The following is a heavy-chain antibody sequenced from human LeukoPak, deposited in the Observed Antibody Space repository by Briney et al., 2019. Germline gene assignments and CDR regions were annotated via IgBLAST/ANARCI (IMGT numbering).Heavy chain of an antibody. CDR1: GFTFSSYS. CDR3: ATDYVWGSFDY. V-gene: IGHV3-21*01. CDR2: ISSSSSYI. D-gene: IGHD3-16*01. J-gene: IGHJ4*02. Sequence: GGSLRLSCSASGFTFSSYSMNWVRQAPGKGLEWVSSISSSSSYIYYADSVKGRFTISRDNAKNSLYLQMNSLRAEDTAVYYCATDYVWGSFDYWGQGTLVTVSS.